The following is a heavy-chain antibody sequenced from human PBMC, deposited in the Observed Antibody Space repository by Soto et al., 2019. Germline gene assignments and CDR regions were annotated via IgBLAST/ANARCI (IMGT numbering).Heavy chain of an antibody. CDR1: GFTFSSYA. J-gene: IGHJ4*02. D-gene: IGHD2-15*01. CDR3: AKCSCGSSYCAFDY. CDR2: ISGSGDTT. V-gene: IGHV3-23*01. Sequence: PGGSLRLSCAASGFTFSSYAMTWVRQAPGKGLEWVSTISGSGDTTYYADSVEGRFTISRDNSKNTLYLQMNSLRAEDTAVYYCAKCSCGSSYCAFDYWGQGTLVTVSS.